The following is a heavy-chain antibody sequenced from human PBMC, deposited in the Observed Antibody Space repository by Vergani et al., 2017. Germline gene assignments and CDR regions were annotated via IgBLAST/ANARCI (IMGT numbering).Heavy chain of an antibody. Sequence: EVQLLESGGGLVQPGGSLRLSCAASGFTFSSYAMSWVRQAPGKGLEWVSAISGSGGSTYYADSVKGRFTISRDNSNNTLYLQMNRLRAEDTAVYYCAKEGGYDYVWGRYRFDYWGQGTLVTVSS. CDR2: ISGSGGST. CDR1: GFTFSSYA. V-gene: IGHV3-23*01. J-gene: IGHJ4*02. D-gene: IGHD3-16*01. CDR3: AKEGGYDYVWGRYRFDY.